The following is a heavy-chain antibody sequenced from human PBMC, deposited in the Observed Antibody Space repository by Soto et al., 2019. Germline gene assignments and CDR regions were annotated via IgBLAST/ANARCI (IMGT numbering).Heavy chain of an antibody. D-gene: IGHD6-13*01. CDR1: GGSISSYY. Sequence: QVQLQESGPGLVKPSETLSLTCTVSGGSISSYYWSWIRQPPGKGLEWIGYIYYSGSTNYNPSLMSRVTLPVDTSKHKFSLQLSSVTAADTAVYYCARRWGAAGNWFDPWGQGTLVTVSS. J-gene: IGHJ5*02. V-gene: IGHV4-59*08. CDR2: IYYSGST. CDR3: ARRWGAAGNWFDP.